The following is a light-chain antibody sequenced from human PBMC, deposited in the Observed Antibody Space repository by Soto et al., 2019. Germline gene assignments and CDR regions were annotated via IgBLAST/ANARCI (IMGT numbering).Light chain of an antibody. V-gene: IGKV3-20*01. CDR2: GAS. J-gene: IGKJ1*01. CDR1: QSVGSYS. CDR3: QHYGQP. Sequence: EIVLTQSPCTLSLPPWERATLSCRASQSVGSYSLAWYQQKPGQAPRLLMYGASTRAAGIPDRFSGSGSGTDFTLTISSLEPEDFAVYYGQHYGQPFGQGTKVDIK.